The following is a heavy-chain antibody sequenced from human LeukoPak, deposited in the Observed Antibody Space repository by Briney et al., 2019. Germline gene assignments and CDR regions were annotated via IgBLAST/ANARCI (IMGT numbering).Heavy chain of an antibody. D-gene: IGHD5-18*01. Sequence: SVKVSCKASGGTFSSYAISWVRQAPGQGLEWMGGIIPIFGTANYAQKFQGRVTITADESTSTAYMELSSLRSEDTAVYYCARLRLQLDTAMPYTDVWGKGTTVTVSS. J-gene: IGHJ6*03. CDR1: GGTFSSYA. CDR2: IIPIFGTA. CDR3: ARLRLQLDTAMPYTDV. V-gene: IGHV1-69*13.